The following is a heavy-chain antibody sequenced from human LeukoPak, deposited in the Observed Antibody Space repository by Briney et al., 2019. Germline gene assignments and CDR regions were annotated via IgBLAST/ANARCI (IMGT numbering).Heavy chain of an antibody. J-gene: IGHJ3*01. CDR1: GFSFANHY. Sequence: GGSLRLSCAVSGFSFANHYMSWVRQAPGKGLEWVANIKQDGSETFYADSSRGRFTVFRDNGRNSVYLQMNSLRVDDTAIYYCARESLLGTTDDA. CDR3: ARESLLGTTDDA. D-gene: IGHD1-26*01. V-gene: IGHV3-7*01. CDR2: IKQDGSET.